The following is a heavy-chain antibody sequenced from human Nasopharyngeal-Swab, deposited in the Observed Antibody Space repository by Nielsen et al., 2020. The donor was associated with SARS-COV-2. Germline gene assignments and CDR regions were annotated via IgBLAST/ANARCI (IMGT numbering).Heavy chain of an antibody. CDR3: ARAGVATSYYYYYGMDV. CDR1: GFTFSSYD. D-gene: IGHD5-12*01. V-gene: IGHV3-13*01. J-gene: IGHJ6*02. Sequence: GEPLKISCAASGFTFSSYDMHWVRQATGKGLEWVSAIGTAGDTYYPGSVKGRFTISRENAKNSLYLQVNSLRAGDTAVYYCARAGVATSYYYYYGMDVWGQGTTVTVSS. CDR2: IGTAGDT.